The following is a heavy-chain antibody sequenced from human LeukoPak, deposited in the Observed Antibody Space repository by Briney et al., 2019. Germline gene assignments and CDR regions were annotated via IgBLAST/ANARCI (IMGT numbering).Heavy chain of an antibody. V-gene: IGHV3-30*03. CDR2: ISYDGGNK. CDR3: ARDRDNWNYNWFDP. J-gene: IGHJ5*02. D-gene: IGHD1-1*01. CDR1: GFTFSSYG. Sequence: GGSLRLSWAASGFTFSSYGMHWVRQAPDKGLEWVAVISYDGGNKYYADSVKGRFTISRDNSKNTLYLQMNSLRAEDTAVYYCARDRDNWNYNWFDPWGQGTLVTVSS.